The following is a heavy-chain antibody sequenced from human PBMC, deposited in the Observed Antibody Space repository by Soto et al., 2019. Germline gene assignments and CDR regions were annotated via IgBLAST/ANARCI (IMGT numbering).Heavy chain of an antibody. J-gene: IGHJ5*02. D-gene: IGHD3-22*01. CDR1: GGSISSGGYY. V-gene: IGHV4-31*03. CDR3: ARALADSSGYNHWFDP. CDR2: IYYSGST. Sequence: SETLSLTCTVSGGSISSGGYYWSWIRQHPGKGLEWIGYIYYSGSTYYNPSLKSRVTISVDTSKNQFSLKLSSVTAADTAVYYCARALADSSGYNHWFDPWGQGTLVTVSS.